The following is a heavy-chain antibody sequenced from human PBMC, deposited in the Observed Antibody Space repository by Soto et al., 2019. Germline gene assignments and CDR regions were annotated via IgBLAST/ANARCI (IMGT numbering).Heavy chain of an antibody. V-gene: IGHV4-31*03. CDR2: IYYSGST. Sequence: SETLSLTCTVSGGSISSGGYYWSWIRQHPGKGLEWIGYIYYSGSTYYNPSLKSRVTISVDTSKNQFSLKLGSVTAADTAVYYCASSLPHYDFWSGYYTRKGTDAFDIWGQGTMVTVSS. CDR3: ASSLPHYDFWSGYYTRKGTDAFDI. J-gene: IGHJ3*02. CDR1: GGSISSGGYY. D-gene: IGHD3-3*01.